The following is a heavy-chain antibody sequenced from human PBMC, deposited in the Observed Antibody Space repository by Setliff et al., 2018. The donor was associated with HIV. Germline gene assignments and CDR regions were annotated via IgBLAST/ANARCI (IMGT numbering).Heavy chain of an antibody. V-gene: IGHV4-61*09. CDR3: ARVGSVGYYRFFDY. CDR2: ISPSEST. Sequence: SETLSLTCTVSGDSMSSATFYWSWVRKPAGKRLEWIGHISPSESTNYHPALKSRATISLDTSKSQVHLILTSVTAADTAVYHCARVGSVGYYRFFDYWGQGALVTVSS. CDR1: GDSMSSATFY. J-gene: IGHJ4*02. D-gene: IGHD1-26*01.